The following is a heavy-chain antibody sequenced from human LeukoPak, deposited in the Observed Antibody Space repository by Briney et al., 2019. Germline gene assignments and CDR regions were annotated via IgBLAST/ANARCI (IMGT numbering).Heavy chain of an antibody. CDR2: INWNGGST. Sequence: RPSGTLSLTCAVSGGSISSSNWWSWVRQPPGKGLEWVSGINWNGGSTGYADSVKGRFTISRDNAKNSLYLQMNSLRDEDTALYYCARDRYGSGDYAFDIWGQGTMVTVSS. CDR1: GGSISSSNW. D-gene: IGHD3-10*01. J-gene: IGHJ3*02. V-gene: IGHV3-20*04. CDR3: ARDRYGSGDYAFDI.